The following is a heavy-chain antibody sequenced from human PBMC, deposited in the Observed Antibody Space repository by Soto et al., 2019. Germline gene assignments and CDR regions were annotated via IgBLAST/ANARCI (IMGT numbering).Heavy chain of an antibody. J-gene: IGHJ5*02. Sequence: TCTVSRGSLSCAGYSCLWIRQHPGKGLKWIGYIYYSGSTYYNPSLTSRVTISVDTSKNQFSRKLSSVTAADTAVYYCARYYDSSGYYYVPWFDPWGQGTLVTVS. D-gene: IGHD3-22*01. CDR1: RGSLSCAGYS. CDR2: IYYSGST. CDR3: ARYYDSSGYYYVPWFDP. V-gene: IGHV4-31*03.